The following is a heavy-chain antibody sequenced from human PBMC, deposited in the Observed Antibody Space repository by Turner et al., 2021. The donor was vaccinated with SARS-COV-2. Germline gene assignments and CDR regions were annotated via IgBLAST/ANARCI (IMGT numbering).Heavy chain of an antibody. CDR1: GFTVSCNY. J-gene: IGHJ6*02. CDR3: ARGGEYQLLHYYGMDV. CDR2: SSSGGRT. V-gene: IGHV3-53*02. Sequence: EVHLVETGGGLIQPGGSLRLSCAASGFTVSCNYMSGVRQGPGKGLGWVSVSSSGGRTYYADSVKGRFTISRDNSKNTLYLQMNSLRAEDTAVYYCARGGEYQLLHYYGMDVWGQGTTVTVSS. D-gene: IGHD2-2*01.